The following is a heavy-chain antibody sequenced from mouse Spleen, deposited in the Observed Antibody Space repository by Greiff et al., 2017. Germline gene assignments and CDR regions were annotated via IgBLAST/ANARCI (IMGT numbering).Heavy chain of an antibody. J-gene: IGHJ4*01. Sequence: VKLQQSGPELVKPGASVKLSCKASGYTFTSYDINWVKQRPGQGLEWIGWIYPRDGSTKYNEKFKGKATLTVDTSSSTAYMELHSLTSEDSAVYFCATYDYDGTMDYWGQGTSVTVSS. V-gene: IGHV1-85*01. CDR1: GYTFTSYD. D-gene: IGHD2-4*01. CDR2: IYPRDGST. CDR3: ATYDYDGTMDY.